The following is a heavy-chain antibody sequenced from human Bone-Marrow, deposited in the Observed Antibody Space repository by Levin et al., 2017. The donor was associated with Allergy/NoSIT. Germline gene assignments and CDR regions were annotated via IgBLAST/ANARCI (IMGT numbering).Heavy chain of an antibody. Sequence: SQTLSLTCAISGDRVSSNSAAWSWIRQSPSRGLEWLGRTYYRSKWYYDYAVSVKRRITIDPDTSKNQFSLHLNSVTPEDTAVYYCARALPKYCSDGRCYGYYFDYWGQGTLVTVSS. V-gene: IGHV6-1*01. D-gene: IGHD2-15*01. J-gene: IGHJ4*02. CDR3: ARALPKYCSDGRCYGYYFDY. CDR1: GDRVSSNSAA. CDR2: TYYRSKWYY.